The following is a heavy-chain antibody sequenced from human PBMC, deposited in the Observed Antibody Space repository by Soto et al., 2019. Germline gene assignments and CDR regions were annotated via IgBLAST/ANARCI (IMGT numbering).Heavy chain of an antibody. V-gene: IGHV4-61*10. CDR2: IYISGTT. Sequence: SETLSLTCTVSGDSVTSDSYFWSWIRQSAGKGLEWIGHIYISGTTMYNPSLKSRVTMSVDPPKNQLSLKLTSVTAADTAVYYCARINGGSPDFWGQGTLVTVSS. J-gene: IGHJ4*02. CDR3: ARINGGSPDF. D-gene: IGHD2-15*01. CDR1: GDSVTSDSYF.